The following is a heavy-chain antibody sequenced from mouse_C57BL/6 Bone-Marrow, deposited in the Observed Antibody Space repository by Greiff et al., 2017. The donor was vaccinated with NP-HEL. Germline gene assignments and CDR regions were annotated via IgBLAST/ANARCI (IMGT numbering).Heavy chain of an antibody. CDR3: ARMKMVTTRGCYFDY. D-gene: IGHD2-2*01. CDR1: GFSLSTFGMG. V-gene: IGHV8-8*01. CDR2: IWWDDDK. J-gene: IGHJ2*01. Sequence: QVTLKESGPGILQPSQTLSLTCSFSGFSLSTFGMGVGWIRQPAGKGLEWLAHIWWDDDKYYNPALKSRLTISKDTSKNQVFLKIANVDTADTATYYCARMKMVTTRGCYFDYWGQGTTLTVSS.